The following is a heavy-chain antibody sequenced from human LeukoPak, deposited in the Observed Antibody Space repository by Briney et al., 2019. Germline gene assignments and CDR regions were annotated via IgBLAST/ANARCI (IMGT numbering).Heavy chain of an antibody. Sequence: SETLSLTCAVSGGSISSYYWSWIRQPPGKGLEWIGYIYYSGSTNYNPSLKSRVTISVDTSKNQFSLKLSSVTAADTAAYYCAREEYSSSSGWFDPWGQGTLVTVSS. CDR1: GGSISSYY. V-gene: IGHV4-59*01. CDR2: IYYSGST. CDR3: AREEYSSSSGWFDP. J-gene: IGHJ5*02. D-gene: IGHD6-6*01.